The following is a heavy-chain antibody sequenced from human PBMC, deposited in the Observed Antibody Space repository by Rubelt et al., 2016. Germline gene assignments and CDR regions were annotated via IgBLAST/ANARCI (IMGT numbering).Heavy chain of an antibody. J-gene: IGHJ4*02. D-gene: IGHD1/OR15-1a*01. CDR2: IYHSGMT. V-gene: IGHV4-4*02. CDR3: AHEQTDGGFDS. CDR1: GGSISNANW. Sequence: QVQLQESGPGLVKPSGTLSLTCAVSGGSISNANWWSWIRQPPGKGLEWIGEIYHSGMTNYNASLEYRVIMSIDKSKNQLSLKFNAVTAADTAVYYCAHEQTDGGFDSWGQGTLVTVSS.